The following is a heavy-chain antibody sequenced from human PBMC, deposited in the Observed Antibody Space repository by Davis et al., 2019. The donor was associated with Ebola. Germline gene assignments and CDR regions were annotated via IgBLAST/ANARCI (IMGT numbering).Heavy chain of an antibody. D-gene: IGHD3-3*01. CDR2: ISGSGGST. J-gene: IGHJ6*02. CDR1: GFTFSSYA. Sequence: GGSLRLSCAASGFTFSSYAMSWVRQAPGKGLEWVSTISGSGGSTYYADSVKGRFTISRDNAKNTLYLQMNSLTADDTAVYYCVRDPGVLRFLEWSAYYNMDIWGQGTTVTVSS. CDR3: VRDPGVLRFLEWSAYYNMDI. V-gene: IGHV3-23*01.